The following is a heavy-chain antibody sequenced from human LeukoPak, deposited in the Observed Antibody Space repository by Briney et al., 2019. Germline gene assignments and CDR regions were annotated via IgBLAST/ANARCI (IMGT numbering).Heavy chain of an antibody. CDR1: GFTFSSYS. CDR2: ISSSSSYI. Sequence: GGSLRLSCAASGFTFSSYSMNWVRQAPGKGLEWVSSISSSSSYIYYADSVKGRFTISRDNAKNSLYLQMNSLRAEDTAVYYCARWEAWNGPRVDYWGQGTLVTVSS. CDR3: ARWEAWNGPRVDY. J-gene: IGHJ4*02. V-gene: IGHV3-21*01. D-gene: IGHD1-1*01.